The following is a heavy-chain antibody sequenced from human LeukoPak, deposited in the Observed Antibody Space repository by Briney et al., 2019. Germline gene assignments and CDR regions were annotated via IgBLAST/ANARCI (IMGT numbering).Heavy chain of an antibody. Sequence: SETLSLTCTVSGGSISSYYWSWIRQPPGKGLEWIGYIYYSGSTNYNPSLKSRVTISVDTSKNQFSLKLSSVTAADTAVYYCARHGVTSGPYCSSTSCFHYFDYWGQGTLVTVSS. CDR3: ARHGVTSGPYCSSTSCFHYFDY. D-gene: IGHD2-2*01. CDR1: GGSISSYY. CDR2: IYYSGST. J-gene: IGHJ4*02. V-gene: IGHV4-59*08.